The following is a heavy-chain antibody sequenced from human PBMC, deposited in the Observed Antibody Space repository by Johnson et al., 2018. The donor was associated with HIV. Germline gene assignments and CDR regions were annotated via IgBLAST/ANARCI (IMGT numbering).Heavy chain of an antibody. J-gene: IGHJ3*02. D-gene: IGHD3-16*02. CDR3: AKVIPSYDLPPDDFDI. CDR1: GFTVSSNY. V-gene: IGHV3-66*02. Sequence: VQLVESGGGLVQPGGSLRLSCAASGFTVSSNYMSWVRQAPGRGLEWVSVIYTGGSTYYAESVTGRFTISRDNSKNTLYLQLNSLRAADTAGYYCAKVIPSYDLPPDDFDIWGQGTMVTVSS. CDR2: IYTGGST.